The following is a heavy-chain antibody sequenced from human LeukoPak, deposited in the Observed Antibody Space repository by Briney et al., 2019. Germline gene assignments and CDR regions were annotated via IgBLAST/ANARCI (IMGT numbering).Heavy chain of an antibody. Sequence: GGSLRLSCAASGFTFSSYAMSWVRQAPGKGLEWVAVISYDGRQKYYGDSVKGRFTISRDNPKNTLYLQMNSLRDDNTAVYYCARVFLERLTSGYFDNWGQGTLVTVSP. J-gene: IGHJ4*02. CDR1: GFTFSSYA. V-gene: IGHV3-30-3*01. D-gene: IGHD3-3*01. CDR2: ISYDGRQK. CDR3: ARVFLERLTSGYFDN.